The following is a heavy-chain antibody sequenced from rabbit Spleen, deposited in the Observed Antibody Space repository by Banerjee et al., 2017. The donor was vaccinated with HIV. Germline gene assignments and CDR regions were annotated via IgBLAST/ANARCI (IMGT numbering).Heavy chain of an antibody. Sequence: EQLEESGGGLVKPEGSLTLTCKASGVSFSDKDVMCWVRQAPGKGLEWIACIDTGSSGFTYFATWAKGRFTSSKTSSTTVTLQMTRLTAADTATYFCARDTSSSFSSYGMDLWGQGTLVTVS. CDR1: GVSFSDKDV. V-gene: IGHV1S45*01. J-gene: IGHJ6*01. CDR3: ARDTSSSFSSYGMDL. CDR2: IDTGSSGFT. D-gene: IGHD1-1*01.